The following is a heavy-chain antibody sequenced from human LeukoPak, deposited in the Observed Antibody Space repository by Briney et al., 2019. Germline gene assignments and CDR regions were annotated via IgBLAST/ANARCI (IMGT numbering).Heavy chain of an antibody. CDR1: DFTFSFYW. CDR3: GRAGENWFDP. D-gene: IGHD3-16*01. J-gene: IGHJ5*02. CDR2: ILPDGSEK. Sequence: PGGSLRLSCAASDFTFSFYWMTWVRQASGEGLEWVANILPDGSEKYYLDSVKGRFTISRDNPTNSLYLQINSLRTDDTAVYFCGRAGENWFDPWGQGTLVTVSP. V-gene: IGHV3-7*04.